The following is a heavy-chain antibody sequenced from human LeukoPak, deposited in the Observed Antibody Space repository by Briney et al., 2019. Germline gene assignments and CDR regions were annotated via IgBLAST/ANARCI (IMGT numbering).Heavy chain of an antibody. D-gene: IGHD6-13*01. Sequence: SETLSLTCTVSGGSISSSSYYWGWIRQPPGKGLEWIGSIYYSGSTYYNPSLKSRVTISVDTSKNQFSLKLSSVTAADTAVYYCARALDQQLDRRGFDPWGQGTLVTVSS. CDR2: IYYSGST. V-gene: IGHV4-39*07. CDR3: ARALDQQLDRRGFDP. CDR1: GGSISSSSYY. J-gene: IGHJ5*02.